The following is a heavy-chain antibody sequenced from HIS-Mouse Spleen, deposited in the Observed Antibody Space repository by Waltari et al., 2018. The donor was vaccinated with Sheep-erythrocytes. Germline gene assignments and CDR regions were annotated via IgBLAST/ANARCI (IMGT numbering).Heavy chain of an antibody. D-gene: IGHD7-27*01. J-gene: IGHJ4*02. CDR1: GFTFSSYS. CDR3: ARDAPHGDPFDY. CDR2: ISSSSSYI. Sequence: KPGGSLRLSCAASGFTFSSYSMNWVRQAPGKGLEWVSSISSSSSYIYYADSLKGRFTISRDNAKNSLYLQMNSLRAEDTAVYYCARDAPHGDPFDYWGQGTLVTVSS. V-gene: IGHV3-21*01.